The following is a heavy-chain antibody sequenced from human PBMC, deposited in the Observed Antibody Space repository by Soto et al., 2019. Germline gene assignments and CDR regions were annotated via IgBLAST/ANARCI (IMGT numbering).Heavy chain of an antibody. V-gene: IGHV4-39*01. J-gene: IGHJ4*02. CDR1: GGSISSISYY. CDR2: IKYSGHT. D-gene: IGHD2-2*01. CDR3: ARVDIAVVPSTTFDY. Sequence: QLQLQESGPGLVKPSETLSLTCTVSGGSISSISYYWGWIRQPPGKGLEWIGSIKYSGHTFHNPSLKSRVTMSVDTSKNQFSLRLSSVTAAETAVYYCARVDIAVVPSTTFDYWGQGTLVTVSS.